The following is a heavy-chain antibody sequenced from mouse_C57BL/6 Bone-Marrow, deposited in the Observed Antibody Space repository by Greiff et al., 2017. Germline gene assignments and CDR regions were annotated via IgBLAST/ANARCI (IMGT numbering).Heavy chain of an antibody. Sequence: VQLQQSGAELARPGASVKLSCKASGYTFTSYWMQWVKQRPGQGLEWIGEIDPSVSYTNYNQKFKGKATLTVDTSSSTAYMQLSSLTSEDSAVYYGARETAQAYFDYWGQGTTLTVSS. CDR2: IDPSVSYT. J-gene: IGHJ2*01. D-gene: IGHD3-2*02. V-gene: IGHV1-50*01. CDR3: ARETAQAYFDY. CDR1: GYTFTSYW.